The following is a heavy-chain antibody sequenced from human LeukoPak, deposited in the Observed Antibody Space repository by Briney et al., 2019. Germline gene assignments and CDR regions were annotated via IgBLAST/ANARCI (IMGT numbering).Heavy chain of an antibody. V-gene: IGHV3-23*01. D-gene: IGHD4-17*01. CDR2: ISGSGGST. CDR1: GFTFSSYG. CDR3: AKGSGYGDYRYYFDY. J-gene: IGHJ4*02. Sequence: PGGSLRLSCAASGFTFSSYGMSWVRQAPGKGLEWVSAISGSGGSTYYADSVKGRFTISRDNSKNTLYLQMNSLRAEDTAVYYCAKGSGYGDYRYYFDYWGQGTLVTVSS.